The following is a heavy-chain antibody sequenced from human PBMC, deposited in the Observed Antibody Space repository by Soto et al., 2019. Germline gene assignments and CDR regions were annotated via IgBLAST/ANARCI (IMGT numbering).Heavy chain of an antibody. Sequence: SVKVSCKASGGTFSSYTISWVRQAPGQGLEWMGRIIPILGIANYAQKSQGRVTITADKSTSTAYMELSSLRSEDTAVYYCASGGGGYCSSTSCSRHYYYMDVWGKGTTVTVSS. V-gene: IGHV1-69*02. J-gene: IGHJ6*03. CDR1: GGTFSSYT. CDR3: ASGGGGYCSSTSCSRHYYYMDV. CDR2: IIPILGIA. D-gene: IGHD2-2*01.